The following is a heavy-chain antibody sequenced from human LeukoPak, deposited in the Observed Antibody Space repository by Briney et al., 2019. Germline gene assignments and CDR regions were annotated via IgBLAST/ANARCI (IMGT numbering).Heavy chain of an antibody. CDR2: IRSKAYGGTT. CDR1: GFTFGDYA. CDR3: TRGPDSSGYYSTSAEYFQH. Sequence: GGSLRLSCTASGFTFGDYAMSWFRQAPGKGLEWVGFIRSKAYGGTTEYAASVKGRFTISRDDSKSIAYLQMNSLKTEDTAVYYCTRGPDSSGYYSTSAEYFQHWGQGTLVTVSS. V-gene: IGHV3-49*03. J-gene: IGHJ1*01. D-gene: IGHD3-22*01.